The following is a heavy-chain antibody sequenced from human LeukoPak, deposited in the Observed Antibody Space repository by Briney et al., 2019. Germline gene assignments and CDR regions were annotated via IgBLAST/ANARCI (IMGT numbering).Heavy chain of an antibody. CDR2: IKPDGSEK. D-gene: IGHD2-21*01. J-gene: IGHJ4*02. CDR3: AKDGDGEQSPFDY. V-gene: IGHV3-7*01. Sequence: GGSLRLSCEASGFTFSSFYMSWVRQAPGKGLEWVAAIKPDGSEKYYVASVEGRFTISRDNAKNSLYLQMNSLRAEDTALYYCAKDGDGEQSPFDYWGQGTLVTVSS. CDR1: GFTFSSFY.